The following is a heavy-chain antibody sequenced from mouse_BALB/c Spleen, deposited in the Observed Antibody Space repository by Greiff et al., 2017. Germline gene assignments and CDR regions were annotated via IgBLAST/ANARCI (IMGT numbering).Heavy chain of an antibody. D-gene: IGHD1-1*01. CDR2: IHYSGST. Sequence: EVKLQESGPELVKPSQSLSLTCTVTGYSITSGYSWHWIRQFPGNKLEWMGYIHYSGSTNYNPSLKSRISITRDTSKNQFFLQLNSVTTEDTATYYCARAASTVVDFDYWGQGTTLTVSS. CDR1: GYSITSGYS. V-gene: IGHV3-1*02. CDR3: ARAASTVVDFDY. J-gene: IGHJ2*01.